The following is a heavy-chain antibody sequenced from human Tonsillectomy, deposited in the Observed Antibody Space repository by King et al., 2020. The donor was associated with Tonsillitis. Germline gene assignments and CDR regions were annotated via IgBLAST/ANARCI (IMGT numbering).Heavy chain of an antibody. D-gene: IGHD4-17*01. CDR3: ARGDYGDYGDY. Sequence: VQLVESGAEVKKPGAPVKVSCTASGYTFTSYDINWVRQATGQGLEWMGWMNPKSGNTVYAQKFQGRVTMTRNTSISTAYMELRSLRSEDTAVYYCARGDYGDYGDYWGQGTLVTVSS. CDR1: GYTFTSYD. V-gene: IGHV1-8*02. J-gene: IGHJ4*02. CDR2: MNPKSGNT.